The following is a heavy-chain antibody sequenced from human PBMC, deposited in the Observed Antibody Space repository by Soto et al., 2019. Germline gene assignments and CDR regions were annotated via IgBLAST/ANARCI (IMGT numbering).Heavy chain of an antibody. CDR2: ISGSGGST. D-gene: IGHD3-3*01. Sequence: PGGSLRLSCAASGFTFSSYAMSWVRQAPGKGLEWVSAISGSGGSTYYADSVKGRFTISRDNSKNTLYLQMNSLRAEDTAVYYCAKVGYDFWSGHDEYYFDYWGQGTLVTVSS. J-gene: IGHJ4*02. CDR3: AKVGYDFWSGHDEYYFDY. V-gene: IGHV3-23*01. CDR1: GFTFSSYA.